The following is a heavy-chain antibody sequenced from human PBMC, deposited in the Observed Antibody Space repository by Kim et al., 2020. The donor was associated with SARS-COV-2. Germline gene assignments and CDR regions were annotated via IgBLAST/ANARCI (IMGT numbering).Heavy chain of an antibody. CDR2: TT. CDR3: ARSPSGPEGY. Sequence: TTAYADSVTCRFNVARDNAKNTLYLQMNSRRAEDTAVYFCARSPSGPEGYWGQGTLVTVSS. V-gene: IGHV3-74*01. J-gene: IGHJ4*02.